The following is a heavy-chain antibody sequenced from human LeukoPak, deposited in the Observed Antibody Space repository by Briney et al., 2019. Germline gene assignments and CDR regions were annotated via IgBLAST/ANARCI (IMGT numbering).Heavy chain of an antibody. D-gene: IGHD5-18*01. J-gene: IGHJ4*02. V-gene: IGHV3-23*01. Sequence: GGSLRLSCAASGFTFSSYAMSWVRQAPGKGLEWVSAISGSGGSTYYADSVKGRFTISRDNSKNTLYLQMNGLRAEDAAVYYCAKDRRIQLWLGFDYWGQGTLVTVSS. CDR1: GFTFSSYA. CDR3: AKDRRIQLWLGFDY. CDR2: ISGSGGST.